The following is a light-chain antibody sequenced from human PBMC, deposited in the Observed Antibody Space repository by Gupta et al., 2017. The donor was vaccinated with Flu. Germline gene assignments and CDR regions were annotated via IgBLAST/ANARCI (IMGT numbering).Light chain of an antibody. V-gene: IGKV3-15*01. Sequence: VMTQSPATLSVSPGERATLSCRASQSVSTRLAWYQQKPGQAPRLLIYGASARATGVPARFSGSGAGTEFTLTISSLQSEDFAVYYCQQYDNWPPSMYTFGQGTKLELK. CDR1: QSVSTR. CDR3: QQYDNWPPSMYT. CDR2: GAS. J-gene: IGKJ2*01.